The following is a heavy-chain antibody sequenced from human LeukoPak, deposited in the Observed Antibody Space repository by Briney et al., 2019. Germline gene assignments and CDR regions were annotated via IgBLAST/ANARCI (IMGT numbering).Heavy chain of an antibody. CDR3: AKDRAGAN. CDR1: GFTFAKYA. V-gene: IGHV3-23*01. J-gene: IGHJ4*02. Sequence: GESLKISCVGSGFTFAKYAMTWVREAPGKGLEWVSVISGSGNVTYYSESVKGRFTISRDNSKRTLYLQMDSLRADDTAIYYCAKDRAGANWGQGTLALVSS. CDR2: ISGSGNVT.